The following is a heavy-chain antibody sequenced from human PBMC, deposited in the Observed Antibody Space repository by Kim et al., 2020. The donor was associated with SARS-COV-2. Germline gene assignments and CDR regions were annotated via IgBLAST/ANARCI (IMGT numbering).Heavy chain of an antibody. J-gene: IGHJ1*01. CDR3: ASSTRLHDYGVSRSEYFQH. Sequence: SETLSLTCAVYGGSFSGYYWSWIRQPPGKGLEWIGEINHSGSTNYNPSLKSRVTISVDTSKNQFSLKLSSVTAADTAVYYCASSTRLHDYGVSRSEYFQHWGQGTLVTVSS. CDR2: INHSGST. D-gene: IGHD4-17*01. CDR1: GGSFSGYY. V-gene: IGHV4-34*01.